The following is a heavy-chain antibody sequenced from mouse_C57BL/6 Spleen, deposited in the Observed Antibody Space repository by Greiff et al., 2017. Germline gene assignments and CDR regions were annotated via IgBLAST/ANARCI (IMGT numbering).Heavy chain of an antibody. CDR1: GFTFSSYA. Sequence: DVMLVESGEGLVKPGGSLKLSCAASGFTFSSYAMSWVRQTPEKRLEWVAYISSGGDYIYYADTVKGRFTISRDNARNTLYLQMSSLKSEDTAMYYCTRDSGGTAAYWGQGTLVTVSA. CDR2: ISSGGDYI. J-gene: IGHJ3*01. D-gene: IGHD4-1*01. CDR3: TRDSGGTAAY. V-gene: IGHV5-9-1*02.